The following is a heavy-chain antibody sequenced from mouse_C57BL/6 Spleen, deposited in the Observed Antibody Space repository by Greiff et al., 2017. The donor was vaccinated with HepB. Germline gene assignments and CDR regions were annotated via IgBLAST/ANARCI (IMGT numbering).Heavy chain of an antibody. CDR2: IDPSDSYT. CDR1: GYTFTSYW. Sequence: QVQLQQPGAELVKPGASVKLSCKASGYTFTSYWMQWVKQRPGQGLEWIGEIDPSDSYTNYNQKFKGKATLTVDTSSSTAYMQLSSLTSEDSAVYYCARREYYGSSYLWYFDVWGTGTTVTVSS. J-gene: IGHJ1*03. CDR3: ARREYYGSSYLWYFDV. V-gene: IGHV1-50*01. D-gene: IGHD1-1*01.